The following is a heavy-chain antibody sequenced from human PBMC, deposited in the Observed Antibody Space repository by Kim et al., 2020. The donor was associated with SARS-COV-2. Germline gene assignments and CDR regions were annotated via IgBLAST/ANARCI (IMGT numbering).Heavy chain of an antibody. CDR2: ISGSGGST. J-gene: IGHJ4*02. Sequence: GGSLRLSCAASGFTFSSYAMSWVRQAPGKGLEWVSAISGSGGSTYYADSVKGRFTISRDNSKNTLYLQMNSLRAEDTAVYYCAKDLGQQLVKALQFDYWGQGTLVTVSS. V-gene: IGHV3-23*01. CDR1: GFTFSSYA. CDR3: AKDLGQQLVKALQFDY. D-gene: IGHD6-13*01.